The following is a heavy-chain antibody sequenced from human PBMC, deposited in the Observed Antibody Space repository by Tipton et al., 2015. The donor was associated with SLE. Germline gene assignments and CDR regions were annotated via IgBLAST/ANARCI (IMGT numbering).Heavy chain of an antibody. CDR2: IFYAGST. J-gene: IGHJ4*02. Sequence: LEWIGYIFYAGSTNYNPSLRSRVTISVDTSKNQFSLKLSPVTAADTAVYYCTRDRGGTGWPEYYFDYCGQGALVTVSS. D-gene: IGHD6-19*01. V-gene: IGHV4-59*01. CDR3: TRDRGGTGWPEYYFDY.